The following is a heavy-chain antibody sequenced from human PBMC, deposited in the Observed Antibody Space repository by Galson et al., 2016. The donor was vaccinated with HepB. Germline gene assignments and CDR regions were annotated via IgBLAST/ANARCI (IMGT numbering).Heavy chain of an antibody. V-gene: IGHV3-53*01. D-gene: IGHD4-17*01. CDR3: ARGNYGEPFDY. Sequence: SLRLSCAASGFTVSSNYMSWVRQAPGKGLEWVSVIYSGGSTYYADSVKGRFTISRDNSKNTRYLQMNSLRAEDTAVYYCARGNYGEPFDYWGQGTLVTVSS. J-gene: IGHJ4*02. CDR1: GFTVSSNY. CDR2: IYSGGST.